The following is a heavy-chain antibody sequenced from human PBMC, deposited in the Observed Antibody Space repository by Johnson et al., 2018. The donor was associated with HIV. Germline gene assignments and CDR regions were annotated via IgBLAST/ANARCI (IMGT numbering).Heavy chain of an antibody. Sequence: QVRLVESGGGVVQPGRSLRLSCAASGFTFRSYAMHWVRQAPGKGLEWVSVIHSGGSTYYADSVEGRFTISRDNSKNTVLLQMNSLRVEDTAVYYCARGGHCGGDCAGAKQALDIWGQGTRVTVSS. CDR2: IHSGGST. D-gene: IGHD2-21*01. J-gene: IGHJ3*02. V-gene: IGHV3-NL1*01. CDR1: GFTFRSYA. CDR3: ARGGHCGGDCAGAKQALDI.